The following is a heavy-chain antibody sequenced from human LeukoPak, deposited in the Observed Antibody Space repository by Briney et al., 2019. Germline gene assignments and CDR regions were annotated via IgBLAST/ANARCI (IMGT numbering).Heavy chain of an antibody. Sequence: SESLSLTRTFSVYSLSSGYYWGWIRQPPRKGLGWIGSFYHSESTYYNPSLKSRVSISIDTSKMQFSMRLTSVTAADTAMYYCARDSGTTGEVKFDPWGQGTLVTVSS. CDR3: ARDSGTTGEVKFDP. V-gene: IGHV4-38-2*02. J-gene: IGHJ5*02. D-gene: IGHD3-10*01. CDR1: VYSLSSGYY. CDR2: FYHSEST.